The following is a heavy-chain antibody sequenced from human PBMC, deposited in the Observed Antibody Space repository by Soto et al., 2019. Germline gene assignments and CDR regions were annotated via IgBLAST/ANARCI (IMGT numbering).Heavy chain of an antibody. CDR2: IIPIFGTA. J-gene: IGHJ4*02. D-gene: IGHD3-22*01. V-gene: IGHV1-69*13. CDR1: GGTFSSYA. Sequence: SVKVSCKASGGTFSSYAISWVRQAPGQGLEWMGGIIPIFGTANYAQKFQGRVTITADESTSTAYMELSSLRSEDTAVYYCARDWSREYYYDSSGYYFGASFGYWGQGTLVTVSS. CDR3: ARDWSREYYYDSSGYYFGASFGY.